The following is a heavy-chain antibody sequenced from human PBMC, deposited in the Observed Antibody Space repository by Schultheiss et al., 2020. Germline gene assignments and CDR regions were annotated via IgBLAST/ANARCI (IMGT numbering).Heavy chain of an antibody. D-gene: IGHD3-22*01. CDR1: GSTFTSYD. CDR2: MNPNSGNT. V-gene: IGHV1-8*01. CDR3: ARVGAYYYDSSVRPNYYGMDV. J-gene: IGHJ6*02. Sequence: ASVKVSCKASGSTFTSYDINWVRQATGQGLEWMGWMNPNSGNTGYAQKFQGRVTMTRNTSISTAYMELSSLRSEDTAVYYCARVGAYYYDSSVRPNYYGMDVWGQGTTVTFSS.